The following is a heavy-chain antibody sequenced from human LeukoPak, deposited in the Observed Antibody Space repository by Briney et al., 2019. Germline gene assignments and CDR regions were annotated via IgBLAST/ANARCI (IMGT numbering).Heavy chain of an antibody. Sequence: GGSLRLSCAASGFTFSSYGMHWVRQAPGKGLEWVAVIWYDGSNRYYADSVKGRFTISRDNSKNTLYLQMNSLRAEDTAVYYCARDPSRPYSSSWLDYWGQGTLVTVSS. V-gene: IGHV3-33*01. J-gene: IGHJ4*02. CDR1: GFTFSSYG. CDR3: ARDPSRPYSSSWLDY. D-gene: IGHD6-13*01. CDR2: IWYDGSNR.